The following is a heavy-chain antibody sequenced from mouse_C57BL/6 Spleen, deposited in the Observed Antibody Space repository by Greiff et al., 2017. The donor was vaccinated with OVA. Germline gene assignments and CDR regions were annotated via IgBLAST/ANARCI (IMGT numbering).Heavy chain of an antibody. J-gene: IGHJ2*01. CDR1: GYAFTNYL. CDR2: INPGSGGT. V-gene: IGHV1-54*01. D-gene: IGHD2-3*01. CDR3: ARRVTTHFDY. Sequence: VQLQQSGAELVRPGTSVKVSCTASGYAFTNYLIEWVQQRPGQGLEWIGVINPGSGGTNYNEKLKGKATLTADKSSSTAYLQLSSLTSDDSAVYFCARRVTTHFDYWGQGTTLTVSS.